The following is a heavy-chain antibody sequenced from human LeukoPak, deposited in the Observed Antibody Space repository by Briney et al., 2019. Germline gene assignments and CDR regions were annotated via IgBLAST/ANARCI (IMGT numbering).Heavy chain of an antibody. CDR3: ARARKGGLRYFDWLLGSIDY. Sequence: ASVKVCCKASGYTFTGYYMHWVRQAPGQGLEWMGWINPNSGGTNYAQKFQGRVTMTRDTSISTAYMELSRLRSDDTAVYYCARARKGGLRYFDWLLGSIDYWGQGTLVTVSS. CDR1: GYTFTGYY. J-gene: IGHJ4*02. CDR2: INPNSGGT. V-gene: IGHV1-2*02. D-gene: IGHD3-9*01.